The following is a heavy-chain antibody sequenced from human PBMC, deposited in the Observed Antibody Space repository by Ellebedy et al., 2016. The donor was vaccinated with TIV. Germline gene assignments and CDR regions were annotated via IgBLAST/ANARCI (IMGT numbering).Heavy chain of an antibody. Sequence: MPSETLSLTCTISHGSFSSYYWSWIRQSPGKGLEWIGSIRSSGSANYNPALKSRVITSIDMSKNQFSLKLSSVPAADTAVYYCARSLGTTILFYFDYWGQGTLVTVSS. V-gene: IGHV4-4*09. J-gene: IGHJ4*02. D-gene: IGHD1-26*01. CDR1: HGSFSSYY. CDR2: IRSSGSA. CDR3: ARSLGTTILFYFDY.